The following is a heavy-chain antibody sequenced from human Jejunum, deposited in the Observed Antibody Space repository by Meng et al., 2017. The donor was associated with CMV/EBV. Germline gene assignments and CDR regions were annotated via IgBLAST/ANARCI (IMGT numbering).Heavy chain of an antibody. D-gene: IGHD3-10*01. V-gene: IGHV4-4*07. J-gene: IGHJ4*02. CDR3: TREGVY. CDR1: GGSFSGYY. Sequence: VQLQGSGPGLVKPSETLSLTCTVSGGSFSGYYWSWIRQPAEVGLEWLGRKSISGTTDYSPSVKSRVTMSIDTSKNTFSLTLTSVTAADTAIYYCTREGVYWGRGILVTVSS. CDR2: KSISGTT.